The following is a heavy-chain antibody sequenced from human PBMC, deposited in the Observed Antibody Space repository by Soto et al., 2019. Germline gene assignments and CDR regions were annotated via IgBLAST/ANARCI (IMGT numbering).Heavy chain of an antibody. CDR3: ARVLWFGELSHYYYAMDV. Sequence: QVQLVQSGAEVKKPGASVKVSCKASGYTFTSYGISWVRQAPGQGLEWMGWISAYNGNTNYAQKLQGRVTMTTDTATSTAYMDLRSRRSDDTAVYYCARVLWFGELSHYYYAMDVWGQGTTVTVSS. V-gene: IGHV1-18*01. J-gene: IGHJ6*02. D-gene: IGHD3-10*01. CDR2: ISAYNGNT. CDR1: GYTFTSYG.